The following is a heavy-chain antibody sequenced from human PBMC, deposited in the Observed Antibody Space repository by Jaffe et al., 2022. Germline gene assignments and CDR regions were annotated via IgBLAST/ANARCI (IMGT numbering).Heavy chain of an antibody. Sequence: QVQLVESGGGVVQPGGSLRLSCAASGFTFSSYGMHWVRQAPGKGLEWVAFIRYDGSNKYYADSVKGRFTISRDNSKNTLYLQMNSLRAEDTAVYYCAKDGIVVVPAAAHYYYYYYMDVWGKGTTVTVSS. J-gene: IGHJ6*03. V-gene: IGHV3-30*02. D-gene: IGHD2-2*01. CDR1: GFTFSSYG. CDR3: AKDGIVVVPAAAHYYYYYYMDV. CDR2: IRYDGSNK.